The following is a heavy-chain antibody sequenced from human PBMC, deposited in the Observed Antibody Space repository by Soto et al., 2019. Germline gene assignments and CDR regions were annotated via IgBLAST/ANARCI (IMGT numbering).Heavy chain of an antibody. CDR1: GGSISSYY. Sequence: QVQLQESGPGLVKPSDTLSLTCTVSGGSISSYYWSWIRQPPGKGLEWIAYIYYTGSTNYNPSLKSRVTLSADTSKNQFSLKLISVTAADTAMYYCARVDSSGSYLDYWGQGTLVTVSS. J-gene: IGHJ4*02. CDR3: ARVDSSGSYLDY. D-gene: IGHD3-22*01. CDR2: IYYTGST. V-gene: IGHV4-59*07.